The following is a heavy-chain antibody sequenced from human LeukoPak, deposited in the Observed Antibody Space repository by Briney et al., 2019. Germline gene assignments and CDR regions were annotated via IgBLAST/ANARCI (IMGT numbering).Heavy chain of an antibody. J-gene: IGHJ1*01. Sequence: GGSLRLSCAASGFTFSGYWMHWVRQAPGKGLVWVSRINTDGSSTSYADSVKGRFTISRDNAKNTLYLQMNSLRAEDTAVYYCARDHSPEYNSSAGYFQLWGQGTLVTVSS. V-gene: IGHV3-74*01. CDR1: GFTFSGYW. D-gene: IGHD6-6*01. CDR3: ARDHSPEYNSSAGYFQL. CDR2: INTDGSST.